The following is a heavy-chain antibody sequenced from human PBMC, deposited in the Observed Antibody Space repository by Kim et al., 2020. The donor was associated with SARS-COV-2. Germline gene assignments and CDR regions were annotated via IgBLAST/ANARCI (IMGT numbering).Heavy chain of an antibody. D-gene: IGHD2-2*01. V-gene: IGHV3-23*01. CDR3: AKAIRYCSSTSCYIRDLYFDY. CDR1: GFTFSSYA. CDR2: ISGSGGST. J-gene: IGHJ4*02. Sequence: GGSLRLSCAASGFTFSSYAMSWVRQAPGKGLEWVSAISGSGGSTYYADSVKGRFTISRDNSKNTLYLQMNSLRAEDTTVYYCAKAIRYCSSTSCYIRDLYFDYWGQGTLVTVSS.